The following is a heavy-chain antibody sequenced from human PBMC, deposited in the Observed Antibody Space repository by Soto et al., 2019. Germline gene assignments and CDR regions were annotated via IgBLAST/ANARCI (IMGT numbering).Heavy chain of an antibody. CDR1: GASISSGGYY. D-gene: IGHD2-21*01. J-gene: IGHJ6*02. CDR2: IYYTATT. CDR3: AASCVGCGGFNYYGMDV. Sequence: QVQLQESGPGLVKPSQTLSLTCSVSGASISSGGYYWNWIRQQPRKGLEWIGYIYYTATTYYNQSIKSRVTIAVDTSKNQCSPKLSSMTAADTAVYYCAASCVGCGGFNYYGMDVWGQGTTVTVSS. V-gene: IGHV4-31*03.